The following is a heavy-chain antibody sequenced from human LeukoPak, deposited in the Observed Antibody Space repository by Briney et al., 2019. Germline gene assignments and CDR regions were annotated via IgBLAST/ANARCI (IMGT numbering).Heavy chain of an antibody. D-gene: IGHD3-22*01. J-gene: IGHJ1*01. CDR2: ISSSSSRM. V-gene: IGHV3-48*01. Sequence: GGSLRLSCAASGFTLSTYSMSWVRQAPGKGLEWVSYISSSSSRMNYADSVKGRFTISRDNAKNSLYLQMDSLKAEDTAVYHCASGSSGYYYIEYFQLWGQGTLVTVSS. CDR1: GFTLSTYS. CDR3: ASGSSGYYYIEYFQL.